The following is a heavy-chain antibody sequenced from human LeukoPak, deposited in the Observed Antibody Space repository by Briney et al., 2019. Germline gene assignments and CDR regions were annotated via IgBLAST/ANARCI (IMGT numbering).Heavy chain of an antibody. V-gene: IGHV4-38-2*01. CDR3: ARVGKSGSRYYFDY. Sequence: ASETLSLTCAVSGYSISSGYYWGWIRQPPGKGLEWIGTIYHSGSTYYNPSLKSRVTVSVDTSKNQFSLKLSSVTAADRAGYYCARVGKSGSRYYFDYWGQGTLVTVSS. J-gene: IGHJ4*02. CDR1: GYSISSGYY. CDR2: IYHSGST. D-gene: IGHD1-26*01.